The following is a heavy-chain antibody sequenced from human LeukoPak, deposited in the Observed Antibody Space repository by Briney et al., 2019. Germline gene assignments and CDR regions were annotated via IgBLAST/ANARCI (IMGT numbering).Heavy chain of an antibody. Sequence: AASVKVSCKASGYTFTSYYMHWVRQAPGQGLEWMGGIIPMSGTANYAQKFQGRVTITADESTSTAYMELSSLRSEDTAVYYCARSPSGYSGYDPVYYWGQGTLVTVSS. D-gene: IGHD5-12*01. V-gene: IGHV1-69*13. CDR3: ARSPSGYSGYDPVYY. J-gene: IGHJ4*02. CDR1: GYTFTSYY. CDR2: IIPMSGTA.